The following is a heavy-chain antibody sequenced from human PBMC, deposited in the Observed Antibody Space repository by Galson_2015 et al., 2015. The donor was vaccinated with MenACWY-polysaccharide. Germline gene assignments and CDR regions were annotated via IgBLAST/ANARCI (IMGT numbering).Heavy chain of an antibody. Sequence: SLRLSCAASGFTFRNYGMHWVRQAPGKGLEWVTVIYYDGSNKYYIDSVRGRFTISRDNSRNTLYLQMNSLRAEDTAVYYCAAGTGRDGYTFDFWGRGTLVTVFS. D-gene: IGHD5-24*01. CDR1: GFTFRNYG. CDR3: AAGTGRDGYTFDF. CDR2: IYYDGSNK. V-gene: IGHV3-30*12. J-gene: IGHJ4*02.